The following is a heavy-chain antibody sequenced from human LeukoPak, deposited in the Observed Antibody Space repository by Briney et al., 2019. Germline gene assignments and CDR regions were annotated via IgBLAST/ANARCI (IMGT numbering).Heavy chain of an antibody. CDR3: ASGGGIAAAGRDY. Sequence: GGSLRLSCAASGFTFSSYGMHWVRQAPGKGLEWVAVIWYDGSNKYYADSVKGRFTISRDNSKNTLYLQMNSLRAENTAVYYCASGGGIAAAGRDYWGQGTLVTVSS. J-gene: IGHJ4*02. D-gene: IGHD6-13*01. CDR1: GFTFSSYG. V-gene: IGHV3-33*01. CDR2: IWYDGSNK.